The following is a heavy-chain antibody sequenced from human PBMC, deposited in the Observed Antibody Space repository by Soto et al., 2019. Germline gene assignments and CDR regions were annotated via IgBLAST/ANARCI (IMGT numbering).Heavy chain of an antibody. CDR1: GGSMSSGDYY. CDR3: ARYDYQWYYYYGMDV. V-gene: IGHV4-30-4*01. Sequence: PSETLSLTCTVSGGSMSSGDYYWSWIRQPPGKGLEWIGYIYYSGSTYYNPSLKSRVTISVDTSKNQFSLKLSSVTAADTAVYYCARYDYQWYYYYGMDVGGQGTTVTGSS. CDR2: IYYSGST. J-gene: IGHJ6*02. D-gene: IGHD4-17*01.